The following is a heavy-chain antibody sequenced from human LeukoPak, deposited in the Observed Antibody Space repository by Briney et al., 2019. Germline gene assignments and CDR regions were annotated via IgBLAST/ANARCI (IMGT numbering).Heavy chain of an antibody. CDR2: IYYSGST. CDR3: AGLYSSGWPDRRDY. CDR1: GGSISSSSYY. V-gene: IGHV4-39*01. J-gene: IGHJ4*02. Sequence: SETLSLTCTVSGGSISSSSYYWGWIRQPPGKGLEWLGSIYYSGSTYYNPSLKSRVTISVDTSKNQFSLKLSSVTAADTAVYYCAGLYSSGWPDRRDYWGQGTLVTVSS. D-gene: IGHD6-19*01.